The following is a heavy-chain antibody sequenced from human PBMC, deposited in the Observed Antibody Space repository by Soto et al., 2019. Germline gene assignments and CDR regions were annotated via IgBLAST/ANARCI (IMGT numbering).Heavy chain of an antibody. CDR1: RGTFNTSP. Sequence: QVLLAQSGAEVKKPGSSVKVSCQTSRGTFNTSPISWVRQAPGQGLEWLGDIVPVFGMVNYAQQFQDRLNLTADESPTSVCMEVRRLTPEDTAVYFCATPHVRGRQYDYRSPATASLYPSGLGVWGQGTTVIVSS. CDR2: IVPVFGMV. V-gene: IGHV1-69*01. D-gene: IGHD3-3*01. CDR3: ATPHVRGRQYDYRSPATASLYPSGLGV. J-gene: IGHJ6*02.